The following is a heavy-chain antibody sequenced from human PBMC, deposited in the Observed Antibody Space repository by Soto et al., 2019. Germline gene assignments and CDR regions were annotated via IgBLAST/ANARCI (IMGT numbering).Heavy chain of an antibody. V-gene: IGHV3-23*01. CDR1: GFTFSSYA. CDR2: ISGSGGST. CDR3: AKSSRQIVVVPAATNPPWFDP. D-gene: IGHD2-2*01. J-gene: IGHJ5*02. Sequence: PGGSLRLSCAASGFTFSSYAMSWVRQAPGKGLERVSAISGSGGSTYYADSVKGRFTVSRDNSKNTLYLQMNSLRAEDTAVYYCAKSSRQIVVVPAATNPPWFDPWGQGTLVTVSS.